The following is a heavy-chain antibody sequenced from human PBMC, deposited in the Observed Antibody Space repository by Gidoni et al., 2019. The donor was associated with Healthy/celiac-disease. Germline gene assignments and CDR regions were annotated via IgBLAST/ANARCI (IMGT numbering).Heavy chain of an antibody. CDR3: ARGGRRIAAAGPGY. CDR1: GFTFSSYA. Sequence: QVQLVESGGGVVQPGRSLRLSCAASGFTFSSYAMHGVRQAPGKGLEWVAVISYDGSNKYYADSVKGRFTISRDNSKNTLYLQMNSLRAEDTAVYCCARGGRRIAAAGPGYWGQGTLVTVSS. V-gene: IGHV3-30-3*01. J-gene: IGHJ4*02. D-gene: IGHD6-13*01. CDR2: ISYDGSNK.